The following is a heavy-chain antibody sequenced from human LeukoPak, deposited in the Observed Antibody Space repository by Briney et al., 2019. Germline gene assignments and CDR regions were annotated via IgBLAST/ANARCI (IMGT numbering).Heavy chain of an antibody. J-gene: IGHJ4*02. Sequence: GASVKVSCKASGYTFTGYYMHWVRQAPGQGLEWMGWINPNSGGTNYAQKFQGRVTMTRDTSISTAYMELSRLGSDDTAVYYRARDWRITIFGVVPGEFDYWGQGTLVTVSS. CDR1: GYTFTGYY. D-gene: IGHD3-3*01. CDR2: INPNSGGT. CDR3: ARDWRITIFGVVPGEFDY. V-gene: IGHV1-2*02.